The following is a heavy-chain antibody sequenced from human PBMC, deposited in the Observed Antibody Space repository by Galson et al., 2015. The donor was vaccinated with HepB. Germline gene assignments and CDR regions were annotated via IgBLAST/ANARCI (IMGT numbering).Heavy chain of an antibody. J-gene: IGHJ4*02. Sequence: QSGAEVKKPGESLKISCKGSGYIFDIYWVGWVRQLPGKGLEWMGVVYPGDSAATYSPSFQGQVTISVDKSINTAYLQWSSLKASDTAIYYCARRRFLEWMDYGSFDFWGQGTLVTVST. D-gene: IGHD3-3*01. CDR1: GYIFDIYW. CDR3: ARRRFLEWMDYGSFDF. CDR2: VYPGDSAA. V-gene: IGHV5-51*03.